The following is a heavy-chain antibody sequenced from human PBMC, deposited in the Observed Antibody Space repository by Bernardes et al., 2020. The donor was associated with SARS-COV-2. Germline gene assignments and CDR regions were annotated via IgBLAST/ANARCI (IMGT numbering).Heavy chain of an antibody. CDR2: IYPANGDR. CDR1: GYTFTDHY. J-gene: IGHJ4*02. D-gene: IGHD6-6*01. CDR3: ARVRSGSSWGFDH. Sequence: ASVKVSCKASGYTFTDHYIHWVRQCPGQGLEWMGWIYPANGDRNYAQKFQGRVTMTRDTSISTAYMELNSLRAEDTAVYYCARVRSGSSWGFDHWGQGTLVTVSS. V-gene: IGHV1-2*02.